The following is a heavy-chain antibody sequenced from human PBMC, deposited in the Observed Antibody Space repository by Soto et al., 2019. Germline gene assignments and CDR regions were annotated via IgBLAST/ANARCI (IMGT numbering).Heavy chain of an antibody. J-gene: IGHJ4*01. Sequence: SETLSLTCAVSGGSISSSSWWSWVRQPPGKGLEWIGEIYHRGSTNYSPSLKSRVTISVDKSTNHFSLTLNSVTAADTAMYYCVRNGESGWLFDFWGQGTLVTVSS. V-gene: IGHV4-4*02. CDR1: GGSISSSSW. CDR3: VRNGESGWLFDF. D-gene: IGHD6-13*01. CDR2: IYHRGST.